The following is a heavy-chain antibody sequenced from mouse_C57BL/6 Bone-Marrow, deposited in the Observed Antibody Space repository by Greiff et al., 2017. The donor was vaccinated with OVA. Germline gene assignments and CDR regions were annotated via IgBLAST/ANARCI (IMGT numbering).Heavy chain of an antibody. J-gene: IGHJ3*01. CDR2: ISSGSSTI. V-gene: IGHV5-17*01. Sequence: EVQLVESGGGLVKPGGSLKLSCAASGFTFSDYGMHWVRQAPEKGLEWVAYISSGSSTIYYADTVKGRFTISRDNAKNTLFLQMTSLRSEDTAMYYCARRHYGSSPAWFAYWGQGTLVTVSA. CDR3: ARRHYGSSPAWFAY. D-gene: IGHD1-1*01. CDR1: GFTFSDYG.